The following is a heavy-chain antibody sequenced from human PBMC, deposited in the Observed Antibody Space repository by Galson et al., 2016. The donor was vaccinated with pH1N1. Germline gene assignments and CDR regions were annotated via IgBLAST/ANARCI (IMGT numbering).Heavy chain of an antibody. V-gene: IGHV1-69*13. D-gene: IGHD4-17*01. CDR3: EREGTAVSYCDY. CDR2: IIPVFGKV. Sequence: SVKVSCKASGDTFSTYGIAWVRQAPGQGLEWMGRIIPVFGKVDYAQKFQDRVTLSADESTKTAYMELSRLRSEDTAVYFCEREGTAVSYCDYWRQGTLVTVSS. J-gene: IGHJ4*02. CDR1: GDTFSTYG.